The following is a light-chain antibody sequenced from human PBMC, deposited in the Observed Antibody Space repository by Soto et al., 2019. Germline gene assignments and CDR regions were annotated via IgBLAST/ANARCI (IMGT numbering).Light chain of an antibody. V-gene: IGKV1-5*03. J-gene: IGKJ1*01. CDR2: KAS. Sequence: DIQMTQSPSTLSASVGDRVTITCRASQSIDVWLAWYQQKPGKAPNLLIYKASSLESGVPSRFSGSGSGTEFTLTISSLQPDDFATYYCQQYNSYSQWALGPGTKV. CDR1: QSIDVW. CDR3: QQYNSYSQWA.